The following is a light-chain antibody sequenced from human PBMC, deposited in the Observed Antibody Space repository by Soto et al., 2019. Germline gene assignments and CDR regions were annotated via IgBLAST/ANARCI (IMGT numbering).Light chain of an antibody. J-gene: IGKJ1*01. V-gene: IGKV1-5*03. CDR2: KAS. CDR1: QSINSR. CDR3: QQYNNYLT. Sequence: DIQMTQSPSTLSASVGDRVTITCRASQSINSRLAWYQQKPGKAPNLLIYKASSLESGVPSRFSGSGSGTEFTLTISSLQPDDFATYYCQQYNNYLTFGQGTKVEIK.